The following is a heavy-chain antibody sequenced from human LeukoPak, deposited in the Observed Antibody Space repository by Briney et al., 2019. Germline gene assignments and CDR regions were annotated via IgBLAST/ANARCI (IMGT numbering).Heavy chain of an antibody. V-gene: IGHV3-7*03. CDR1: GFTFGKYW. Sequence: GGSLRLSCVASGFTFGKYWMSWVRQAPGKGLEWVANIKLDGGEKNYVDSVKGRFTISRDNTKNSLYLQMNSLRVEDTAVFYCARDQYDTWSRRGNFDSWGQGTLVIVSS. D-gene: IGHD3-3*01. J-gene: IGHJ4*02. CDR2: IKLDGGEK. CDR3: ARDQYDTWSRRGNFDS.